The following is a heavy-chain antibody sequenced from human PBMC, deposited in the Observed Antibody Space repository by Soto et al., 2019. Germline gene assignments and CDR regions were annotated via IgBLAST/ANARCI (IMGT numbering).Heavy chain of an antibody. V-gene: IGHV3-23*01. CDR2: ISGSGGST. CDR1: GFTFSSYA. D-gene: IGHD2-15*01. J-gene: IGHJ6*02. Sequence: EVQLLESGGGLVQPGGSLRLSCAASGFTFSSYAMSWVRQAPGKGLEWVSAISGSGGSTYYADSVKGRFTISRDNSKNTLYLQMNSLRAEDTAVYYCAKAPRKYCSGGSCDSYGMDVWGQGTTVTVSS. CDR3: AKAPRKYCSGGSCDSYGMDV.